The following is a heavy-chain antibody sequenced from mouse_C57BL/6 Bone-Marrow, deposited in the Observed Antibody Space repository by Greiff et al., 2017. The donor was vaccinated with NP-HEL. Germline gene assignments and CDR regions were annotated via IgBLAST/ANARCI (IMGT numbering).Heavy chain of an antibody. CDR2: IDPEDGET. V-gene: IGHV14-2*01. Sequence: EVQLQQSGAELVKPGASVKLSCTASGFNIKDYYMHWVKQRTEQGLEWIGRIDPEDGETKYASKFQGKATITADPSSNTAYLQLSSLTSEDTAVYYCARLRQLRAGAMDYWGQGTSVTVSS. D-gene: IGHD3-2*02. J-gene: IGHJ4*01. CDR3: ARLRQLRAGAMDY. CDR1: GFNIKDYY.